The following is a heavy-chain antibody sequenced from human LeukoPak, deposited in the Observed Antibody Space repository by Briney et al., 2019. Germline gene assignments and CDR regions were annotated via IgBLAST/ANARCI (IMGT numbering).Heavy chain of an antibody. V-gene: IGHV3-30*18. Sequence: GGSLRPSCAASGFTFTGYSMHWVPQTPGKGLGWMAVLSSGGNTAYYADSVKGRFTIARDNSKNTLYLQMNSLRAEDTAVYYCAKEFCSGRSHDDYFDYWGQGTLVAVSS. D-gene: IGHD2-15*01. CDR2: LSSGGNTA. CDR3: AKEFCSGRSHDDYFDY. CDR1: GFTFTGYS. J-gene: IGHJ4*02.